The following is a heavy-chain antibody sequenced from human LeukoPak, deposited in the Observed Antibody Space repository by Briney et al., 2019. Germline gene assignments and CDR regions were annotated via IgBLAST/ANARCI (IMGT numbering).Heavy chain of an antibody. CDR1: GFTFSSYA. CDR3: ARGIHCSGGSCYDTGFDY. J-gene: IGHJ4*02. CDR2: ISYDGSNK. D-gene: IGHD2-15*01. V-gene: IGHV3-30*04. Sequence: QTGGSLRLSCAASGFTFSSYAMHWVRQALGKGLEWVAVISYDGSNKYYADSVKGRFTISRDNSKNTLYLQMNSLRAEDTAVYYCARGIHCSGGSCYDTGFDYWGQGTLVTVSS.